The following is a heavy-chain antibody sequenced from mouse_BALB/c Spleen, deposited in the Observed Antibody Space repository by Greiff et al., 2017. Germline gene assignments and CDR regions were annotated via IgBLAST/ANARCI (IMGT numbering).Heavy chain of an antibody. CDR2: INSNGGST. D-gene: IGHD1-2*01. J-gene: IGHJ3*01. V-gene: IGHV5-6-3*01. Sequence: EVQLQESGGGLVQPGGSLKLSCAASGFTFSSYGMSWVRQTPDKRLELVATINSNGGSTYYPDSVKGRFTISRDNAKNTLYLQMSSLKSEDTAMYYCARAHYYGSSWFAYWGQGTLVTVSA. CDR1: GFTFSSYG. CDR3: ARAHYYGSSWFAY.